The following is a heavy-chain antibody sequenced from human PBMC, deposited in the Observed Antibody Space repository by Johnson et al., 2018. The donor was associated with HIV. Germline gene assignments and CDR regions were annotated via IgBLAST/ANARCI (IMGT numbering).Heavy chain of an antibody. CDR1: GFTFSSYA. J-gene: IGHJ3*02. V-gene: IGHV3-30*04. CDR3: ARGGKRVMAAFDI. D-gene: IGHD3-16*01. Sequence: QVQLVESGGGVVRPGGSLRLSCAASGFTFSSYAMHWVRQAPGKGLEWVAVISYDGSNKYYADSVKGRFTISRDNSKNTLYLQMNSLRAEDTAVYYCARGGKRVMAAFDIWGQGTMVTVSS. CDR2: ISYDGSNK.